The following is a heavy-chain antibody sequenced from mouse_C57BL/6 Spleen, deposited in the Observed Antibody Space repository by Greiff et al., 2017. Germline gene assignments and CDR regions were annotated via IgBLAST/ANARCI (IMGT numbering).Heavy chain of an antibody. CDR2: INPSDSDT. V-gene: IGHV1-52*01. D-gene: IGHD2-4*01. CDR1: GYTFTSYW. Sequence: QVQLQQPGAELVRPGSSVKLSCKASGYTFTSYWMHWVKQRPIQGLEWIGNINPSDSDTHYNQKFKDKATLTVDKSSSTAYMQLSSLTSEDSAVYYYARSRVYDYDDWYFDVWGTGTTVTVSS. CDR3: ARSRVYDYDDWYFDV. J-gene: IGHJ1*03.